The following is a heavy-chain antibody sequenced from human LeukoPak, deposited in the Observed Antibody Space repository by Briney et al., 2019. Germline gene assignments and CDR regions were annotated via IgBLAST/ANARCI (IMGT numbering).Heavy chain of an antibody. CDR2: ICSSSSYI. CDR3: ARELYNSGWYDY. D-gene: IGHD6-19*01. Sequence: GGSLRLSCAASGFTFSSHSMNWVRQAPGKGLEWVSSICSSSSYIYSVESVKGRFTISRDNAKNSLYLQMNSLRAEDTAMYYCARELYNSGWYDYWGQGTLVTVSS. J-gene: IGHJ4*02. V-gene: IGHV3-21*01. CDR1: GFTFSSHS.